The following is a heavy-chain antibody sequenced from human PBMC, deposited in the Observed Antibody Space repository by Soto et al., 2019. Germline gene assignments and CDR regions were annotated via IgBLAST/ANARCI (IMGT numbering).Heavy chain of an antibody. V-gene: IGHV4-34*01. J-gene: IGHJ4*02. CDR2: INHSGST. CDR1: GGSFSGYY. D-gene: IGHD3-10*01. Sequence: SETLSLTCAVYGGSFSGYYWSWIHQPPGKGLEWIGEINHSGSTNYNPSLKSRVTISVDTSKNQFSLKLSSVTAADTAVYYCARGVRSYYGSGSGRFDYWGQGTLVTVSS. CDR3: ARGVRSYYGSGSGRFDY.